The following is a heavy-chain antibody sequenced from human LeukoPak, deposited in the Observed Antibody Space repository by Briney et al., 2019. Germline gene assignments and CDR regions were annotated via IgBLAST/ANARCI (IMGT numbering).Heavy chain of an antibody. CDR3: ARDGSWSSISYSDY. CDR2: INPNSGDT. V-gene: IGHV1-2*02. J-gene: IGHJ4*02. Sequence: GASVKVSCKASGYTFTGYYIHLVRQAPGQGLEWMGWINPNSGDTKYEQRFQGRVTMTRDTSISTAYMELTRLRSDDAAVYFCARDGSWSSISYSDYWGQGTLVTVSS. CDR1: GYTFTGYY. D-gene: IGHD2-2*01.